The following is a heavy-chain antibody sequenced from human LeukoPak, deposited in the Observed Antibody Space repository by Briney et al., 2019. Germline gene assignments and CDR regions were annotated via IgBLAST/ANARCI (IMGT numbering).Heavy chain of an antibody. CDR3: ARGRYGEYGYYYMDV. Sequence: ASVKVSCKASGYTFTTYGITWVRQAPGQGLEWMGWINPNSDGTNYAQKSQGRVTLTRDTSISTAYMELRRLRPDDTAVYYCARGRYGEYGYYYMDVWGKGTTVSVSS. J-gene: IGHJ6*03. CDR2: INPNSDGT. V-gene: IGHV1-2*02. D-gene: IGHD4-17*01. CDR1: GYTFTTYG.